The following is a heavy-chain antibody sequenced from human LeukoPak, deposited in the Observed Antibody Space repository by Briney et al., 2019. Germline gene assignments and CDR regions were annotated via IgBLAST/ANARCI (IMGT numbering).Heavy chain of an antibody. J-gene: IGHJ4*02. V-gene: IGHV5-51*01. CDR3: ARTQGDGYNYVWTPFDH. Sequence: GESLKISCKGSGYSFTSYWIGWGRQMPGKGLEWMGIIYPGDSDTKYSPSFQGHVTISADNSTSTAYPQWSSLKASDPALYYCARTQGDGYNYVWTPFDHWGQGTLVTVSS. CDR1: GYSFTSYW. CDR2: IYPGDSDT. D-gene: IGHD5-24*01.